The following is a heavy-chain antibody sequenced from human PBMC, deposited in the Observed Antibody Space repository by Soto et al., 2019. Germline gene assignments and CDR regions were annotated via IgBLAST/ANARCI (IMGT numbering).Heavy chain of an antibody. D-gene: IGHD3-22*01. CDR2: ISASGST. CDR1: GGSISDGYY. Sequence: ASETLSLTCTVSGGSISDGYYWTWIRQHPGKGLEWIGSISASGSTSYNPSLKSRLTVSVDKSKNQFSLNLRSVTAADTAVCYCARRDRSGFSYWLDTWGQGTLVTVSS. V-gene: IGHV4-31*03. J-gene: IGHJ5*02. CDR3: ARRDRSGFSYWLDT.